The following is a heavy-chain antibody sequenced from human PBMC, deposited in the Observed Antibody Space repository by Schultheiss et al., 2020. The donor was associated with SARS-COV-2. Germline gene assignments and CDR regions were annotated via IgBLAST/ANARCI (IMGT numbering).Heavy chain of an antibody. CDR3: ARRPRTTGTLVDY. J-gene: IGHJ4*02. V-gene: IGHV5-10-1*01. CDR2: IYPGDSYT. CDR1: GYSFTSYW. D-gene: IGHD1-1*01. Sequence: GGSLRLSCKGSGYSFTSYWISWVRQMPGKGLEWMGIIYPGDSYTNYSPSFQGHVTISADKSISTAYLQWSSLKASDTAMYYCARRPRTTGTLVDYWGQGTLVTVSS.